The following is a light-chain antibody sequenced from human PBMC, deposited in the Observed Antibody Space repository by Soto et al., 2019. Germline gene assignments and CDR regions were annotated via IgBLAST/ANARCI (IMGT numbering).Light chain of an antibody. V-gene: IGKV3-11*01. CDR1: QSVSSY. CDR3: QQRSNWPT. Sequence: EIELTQSPSTLSLSPGDRATLSCRASQSVSSYLAWYQQKPGQAPRLLIYDASNRATGIPARFGGSGSGTVFPLTISILEHEDFAVYCCQQRSNWPTFGGGTKVEIK. J-gene: IGKJ4*01. CDR2: DAS.